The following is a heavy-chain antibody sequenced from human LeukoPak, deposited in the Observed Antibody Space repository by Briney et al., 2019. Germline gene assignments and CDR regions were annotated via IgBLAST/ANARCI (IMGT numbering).Heavy chain of an antibody. CDR3: AKGVTTMIVVVPSHYFDY. CDR1: GFTFSSYA. D-gene: IGHD3-22*01. J-gene: IGHJ4*02. V-gene: IGHV3-23*01. Sequence: TGGSLRLSCEASGFTFSSYAMSWVRQAPGKGLEWVSAISGSGGSTYYADSVKGRFTISRDNSKNTLYLQMNSLRAEDTAVYYCAKGVTTMIVVVPSHYFDYWGQGTLVTVSS. CDR2: ISGSGGST.